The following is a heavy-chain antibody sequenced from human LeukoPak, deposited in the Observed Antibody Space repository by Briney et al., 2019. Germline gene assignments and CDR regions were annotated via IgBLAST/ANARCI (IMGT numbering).Heavy chain of an antibody. Sequence: GGSLRLSCAASGFTFSSYWMTWVRQAPGKGLEWVANINQGGSDQYYADSVQGRFTISRDNAKNSLYLQMNSLRAEDTAVYYCARERETRYCSGGSCYLYFDYWGQGTLVTVSS. V-gene: IGHV3-7*01. J-gene: IGHJ4*02. CDR2: INQGGSDQ. CDR1: GFTFSSYW. CDR3: ARERETRYCSGGSCYLYFDY. D-gene: IGHD2-15*01.